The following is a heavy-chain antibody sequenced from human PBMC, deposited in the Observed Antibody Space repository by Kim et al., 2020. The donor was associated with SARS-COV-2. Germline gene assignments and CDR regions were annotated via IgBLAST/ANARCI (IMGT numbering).Heavy chain of an antibody. V-gene: IGHV5-51*01. Sequence: PSFQGQVTISADKSISTAYLQWSSLKASDTAMYYCARSKGYSSSSLYFDYWGQGTLVTVSS. CDR3: ARSKGYSSSSLYFDY. J-gene: IGHJ4*02. D-gene: IGHD6-6*01.